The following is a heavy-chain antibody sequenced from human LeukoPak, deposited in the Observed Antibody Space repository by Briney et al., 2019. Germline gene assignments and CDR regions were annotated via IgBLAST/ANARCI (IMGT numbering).Heavy chain of an antibody. CDR1: GGSISSSSYY. D-gene: IGHD4-17*01. V-gene: IGHV4-39*07. Sequence: SETLSLTCTVSGGSISSSSYYWGWIRQPPGKGLEWIGSIYYSGSTYYNPSLKSRVTISVDTSKNQFSLKLSSVTAADTAVYYCARAGGEHRYWGQGTLVTVSS. CDR2: IYYSGST. J-gene: IGHJ4*02. CDR3: ARAGGEHRY.